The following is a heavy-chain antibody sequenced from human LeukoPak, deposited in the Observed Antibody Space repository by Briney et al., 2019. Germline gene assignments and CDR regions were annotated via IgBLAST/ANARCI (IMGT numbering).Heavy chain of an antibody. CDR1: GYTFTNYA. D-gene: IGHD4-17*01. CDR3: ARGSGGDYGGGFDY. CDR2: INAGNGNT. V-gene: IGHV1-3*01. J-gene: IGHJ4*02. Sequence: ASVKVSCKASGYTFTNYAIHWVRQAPGQRLEWMGWINAGNGNTKYSQKFQGRVTITRDTSASTAYMGLSSLRSEDTAVYYCARGSGGDYGGGFDYWGQGTLVTVSS.